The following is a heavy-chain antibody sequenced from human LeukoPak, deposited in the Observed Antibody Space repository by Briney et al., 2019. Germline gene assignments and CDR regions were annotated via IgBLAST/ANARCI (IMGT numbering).Heavy chain of an antibody. D-gene: IGHD6-6*01. CDR2: IYTSGST. CDR3: ARGVAARSYYYYYMDV. Sequence: SETLSLTCTVSGGSISSYYWSWIRQPAGKGLEWIGRIYTSGSTNYNPSLKSRVTMSVGTSKNQFSLKLSSVTAADAAVYYCARGVAARSYYYYYMDVWGKGTTVTVSS. CDR1: GGSISSYY. V-gene: IGHV4-4*07. J-gene: IGHJ6*03.